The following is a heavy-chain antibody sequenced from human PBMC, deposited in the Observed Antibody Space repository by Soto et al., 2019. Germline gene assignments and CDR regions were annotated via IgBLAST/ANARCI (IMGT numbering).Heavy chain of an antibody. V-gene: IGHV3-48*01. CDR2: ISGSGSPK. CDR3: ARDIDYSFDY. J-gene: IGHJ4*02. Sequence: GGSLRLSCVASGFTFSRYSMNWVRQAPGKGLEWISYISGSGSPKQYADSVKGRFTISRDNAQNSVFLQMDSLRVEDTAVYYCARDIDYSFDYWGQGILVTVSS. D-gene: IGHD3-16*01. CDR1: GFTFSRYS.